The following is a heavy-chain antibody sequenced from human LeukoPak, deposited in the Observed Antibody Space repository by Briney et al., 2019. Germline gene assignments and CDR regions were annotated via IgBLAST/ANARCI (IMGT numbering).Heavy chain of an antibody. Sequence: GGSLRLSCAASGFTFSNYAMSWVRQAPGKGLEWVSALTGSGGRTYHADSVKGRFTISRDNSKNTLYLQMNSLRAEDTAVYYCGRYYVMDVWGQGTSVTVSS. V-gene: IGHV3-23*01. CDR2: LTGSGGRT. CDR3: GRYYVMDV. J-gene: IGHJ6*02. CDR1: GFTFSNYA.